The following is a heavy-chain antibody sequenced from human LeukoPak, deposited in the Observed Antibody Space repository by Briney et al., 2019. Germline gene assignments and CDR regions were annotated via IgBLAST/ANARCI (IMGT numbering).Heavy chain of an antibody. D-gene: IGHD2-21*02. J-gene: IGHJ4*02. CDR3: AKGPYCGGDCYLTPYYFDY. CDR1: GFTLDDYA. CDR2: ISWNSGSI. V-gene: IGHV3-9*01. Sequence: GRSLRLSCGASGFTLDDYAMDWVRQAPGKGLEWVSCISWNSGSIGYADSVKGRFTISRDNAKNSLYLQMNSLRAEDTALYYCAKGPYCGGDCYLTPYYFDYWGQGTLVTVSS.